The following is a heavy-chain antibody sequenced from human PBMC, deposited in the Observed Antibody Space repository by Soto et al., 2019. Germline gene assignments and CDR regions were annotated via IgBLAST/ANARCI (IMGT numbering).Heavy chain of an antibody. CDR1: GFTFDDYA. J-gene: IGHJ6*03. CDR2: ISWNRGSI. CDR3: AKGRSKYYYYYMDV. V-gene: IGHV3-9*01. Sequence: EVQLVESGGGLVQPGRSLRLSCAASGFTFDDYAMHWVRQAPGKGLEWVSGISWNRGSIGYADSVKGRFTISRDNAKNALYLQMNSLRAEDTALYYCAKGRSKYYYYYMDVWGKGTTVTVSS.